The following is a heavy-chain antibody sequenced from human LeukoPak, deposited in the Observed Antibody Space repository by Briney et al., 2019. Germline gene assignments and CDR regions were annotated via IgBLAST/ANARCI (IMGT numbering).Heavy chain of an antibody. CDR1: GFTLSASE. Sequence: GGPLRLSCGALGFTLSASEMNGFRQAPGKGLGWFAYVSGSGIIIYYARSVKGRFTISRDNAKNSLYVQMNSLRAEDTAVYYCAREDRSGYDFFDYWGQGTLVTVSS. D-gene: IGHD5-12*01. CDR2: VSGSGIII. V-gene: IGHV3-48*03. CDR3: AREDRSGYDFFDY. J-gene: IGHJ4*02.